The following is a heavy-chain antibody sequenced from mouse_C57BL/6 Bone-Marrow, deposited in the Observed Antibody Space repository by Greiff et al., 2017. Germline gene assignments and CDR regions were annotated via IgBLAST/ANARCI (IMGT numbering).Heavy chain of an antibody. D-gene: IGHD1-1*01. Sequence: VQLKESGPGLVKPSQSLSLTCSVTGYSITSGYYWNWIRQFPGNKLEWMGYISYDGSNNYNPSLKNRISITRDTSKNQFFLKLNSVTTEDTATYYCARDYYVPSWFAYWGQGTLVTGSA. CDR1: GYSITSGYY. CDR3: ARDYYVPSWFAY. V-gene: IGHV3-6*01. J-gene: IGHJ3*01. CDR2: ISYDGSN.